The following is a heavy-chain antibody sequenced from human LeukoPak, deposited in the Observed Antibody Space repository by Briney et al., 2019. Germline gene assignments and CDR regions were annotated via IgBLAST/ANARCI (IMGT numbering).Heavy chain of an antibody. CDR2: INPTGGST. CDR3: ATHRAGVATIEYYFDY. J-gene: IGHJ4*02. V-gene: IGHV1-46*01. CDR1: GYTFTNYY. Sequence: ASVNVSCKASGYTFTNYYMHWVRQAPGQGLEWMGMINPTGGSTSYAQKFQGGVTMTRDTSTSTVYMELSSLRSEDTAVYYCATHRAGVATIEYYFDYWGQGTLVTVSS. D-gene: IGHD5-12*01.